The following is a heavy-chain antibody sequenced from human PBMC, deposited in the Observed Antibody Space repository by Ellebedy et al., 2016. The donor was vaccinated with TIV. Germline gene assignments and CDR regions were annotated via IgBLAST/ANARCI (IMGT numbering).Heavy chain of an antibody. D-gene: IGHD3-10*01. J-gene: IGHJ3*01. CDR3: ARYLQYYGSGEFDV. CDR1: GGSISSNY. Sequence: MPSETLSLTCTVSGGSISSNYWSRIRQPPGKGLEWIGYIYYSGSTNYNPSLKSRVTISVDTSKNHFSLKLSSVTAADTAVYYCARYLQYYGSGEFDVWGQGTMVTVSS. V-gene: IGHV4-59*08. CDR2: IYYSGST.